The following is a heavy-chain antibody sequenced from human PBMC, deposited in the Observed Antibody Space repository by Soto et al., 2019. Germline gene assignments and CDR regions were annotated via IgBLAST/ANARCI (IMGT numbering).Heavy chain of an antibody. D-gene: IGHD4-17*01. Sequence: QVQLVQSGAEVKKPGSSVKVSCKASGGTFSSYAISWVRQAPGQGLEWMGGIIPIFGTANYAQKFQGRVTITADEYTSTAYMELSSLRSEDTAVYYGARWKTTVVIPGVYYVDYWGQGTLVTVSA. CDR1: GGTFSSYA. CDR2: IIPIFGTA. V-gene: IGHV1-69*01. J-gene: IGHJ4*02. CDR3: ARWKTTVVIPGVYYVDY.